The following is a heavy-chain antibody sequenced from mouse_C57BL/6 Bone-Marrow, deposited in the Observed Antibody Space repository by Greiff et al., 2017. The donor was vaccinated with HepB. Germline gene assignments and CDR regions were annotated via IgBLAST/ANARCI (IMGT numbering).Heavy chain of an antibody. CDR3: ARSATVVPYYFDY. Sequence: VQLQQSGAELAKPGASVKLSCKASGYTFTSYWMHWVKQRPGQGLEWIGYINPSSGYTKYNQKFKDKATLTADKSSSTAYMQLSSLTYEDSAVYYCARSATVVPYYFDYWGQGTTLTVSS. D-gene: IGHD1-1*01. V-gene: IGHV1-7*01. J-gene: IGHJ2*01. CDR1: GYTFTSYW. CDR2: INPSSGYT.